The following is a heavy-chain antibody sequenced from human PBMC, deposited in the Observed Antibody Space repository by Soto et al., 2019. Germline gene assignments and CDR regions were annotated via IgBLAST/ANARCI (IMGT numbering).Heavy chain of an antibody. CDR3: SRLDCSSTSCSSSEAAFDI. CDR1: GGSISSYY. D-gene: IGHD2-2*01. Sequence: SETLSLTCTVSGGSISSYYWSWIRQPPGKGLEWIGYIYYSGSTNYNPSLKSRVTISVDTSMNQFSLKLSSVTAADTAVYYCSRLDCSSTSCSSSEAAFDIWGQGTMVTVSS. CDR2: IYYSGST. V-gene: IGHV4-59*08. J-gene: IGHJ3*02.